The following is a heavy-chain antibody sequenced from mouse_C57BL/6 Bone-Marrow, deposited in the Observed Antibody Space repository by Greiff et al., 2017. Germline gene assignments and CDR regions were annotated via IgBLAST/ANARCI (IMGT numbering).Heavy chain of an antibody. V-gene: IGHV1-50*01. CDR2: IDPSDSYT. Sequence: QVQLKQPGAELVKPGASVKLSCKASGYTFTSYWMQWVKQRPGQGLEWIGEIDPSDSYTNYNQKFKGKATLTVDTSSSTAYMQLSSLTSEDSAVYYCAYGSRYFDVWGTGTTVTVSS. CDR3: AYGSRYFDV. CDR1: GYTFTSYW. D-gene: IGHD1-1*01. J-gene: IGHJ1*03.